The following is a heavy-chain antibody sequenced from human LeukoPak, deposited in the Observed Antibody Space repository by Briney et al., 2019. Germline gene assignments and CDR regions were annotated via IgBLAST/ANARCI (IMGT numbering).Heavy chain of an antibody. Sequence: GASVKVSCKASGGTFSSYAISWVRQAPGQGLEWMGRIIPILGIANYAQKFQGRVTITAGKSTSTAYMELSSLRSEDTAVYYCARSDGTYYYGMDVWGQGTTVTVSS. CDR3: ARSDGTYYYGMDV. V-gene: IGHV1-69*04. D-gene: IGHD1-1*01. J-gene: IGHJ6*02. CDR1: GGTFSSYA. CDR2: IIPILGIA.